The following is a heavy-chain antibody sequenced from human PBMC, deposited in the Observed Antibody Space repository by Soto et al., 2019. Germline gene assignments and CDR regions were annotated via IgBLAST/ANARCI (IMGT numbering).Heavy chain of an antibody. D-gene: IGHD3-10*01. J-gene: IGHJ6*02. CDR3: ARDQSLFGVVREIIGVGYYYYGMDV. CDR1: GGTFSSYA. Sequence: EASVKVSCKASGGTFSSYAISWVRQAPAQGLEWMGGIIPIFGTANYEQKFQGRVTITADKSTSTAYMELSSLRSGDTAVYYCARDQSLFGVVREIIGVGYYYYGMDVWGQGTTV. V-gene: IGHV1-69*06. CDR2: IIPIFGTA.